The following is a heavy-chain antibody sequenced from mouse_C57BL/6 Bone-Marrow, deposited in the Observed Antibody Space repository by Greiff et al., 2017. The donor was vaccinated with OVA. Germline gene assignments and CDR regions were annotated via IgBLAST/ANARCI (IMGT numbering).Heavy chain of an antibody. Sequence: EVQLVESGGDLVKPGGSLKLSCAASGFTFSSYGMSWVRQTPDKRLEWVATISSGGSYTYYPDSVKGRFTITRDNAKNTQYLQMSSLKSEDTAKYYCAGQGEHFDYWGQGTTLTVSS. J-gene: IGHJ2*01. CDR3: AGQGEHFDY. CDR1: GFTFSSYG. V-gene: IGHV5-6*01. CDR2: ISSGGSYT.